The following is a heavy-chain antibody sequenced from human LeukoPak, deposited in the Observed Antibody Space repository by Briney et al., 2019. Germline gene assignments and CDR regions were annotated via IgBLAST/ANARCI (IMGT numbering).Heavy chain of an antibody. Sequence: PGRSLRLSCAASGFTFSSYGMHWVRQAPGKGLEWVTVIWHDGSNKYYVDSVKGRFTISRDNSKNTVYLQMNSLRAEDTAVYYCARGSSGWYGTLDAFDIWGQGTMVTVSS. V-gene: IGHV3-33*01. D-gene: IGHD6-19*01. CDR2: IWHDGSNK. J-gene: IGHJ3*02. CDR3: ARGSSGWYGTLDAFDI. CDR1: GFTFSSYG.